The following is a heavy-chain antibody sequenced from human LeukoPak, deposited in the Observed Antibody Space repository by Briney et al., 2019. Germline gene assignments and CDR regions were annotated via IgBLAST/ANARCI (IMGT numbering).Heavy chain of an antibody. J-gene: IGHJ4*02. CDR1: GYTFTSYA. D-gene: IGHD6-13*01. Sequence: GASVKVSCKASGYTFTSYAMNWVRQAPGQGLEWMGWINTNTGNSIYAQGFTGRFVFSLDTSVSTAYLQISSLKAEDTAVYYCARGGSSWYRTNDLDYWGQGTLVTVSS. CDR2: INTNTGNS. V-gene: IGHV7-4-1*02. CDR3: ARGGSSWYRTNDLDY.